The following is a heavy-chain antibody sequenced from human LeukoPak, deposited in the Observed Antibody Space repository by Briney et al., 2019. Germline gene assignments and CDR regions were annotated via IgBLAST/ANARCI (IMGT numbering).Heavy chain of an antibody. CDR1: GFTFTKYW. CDR2: IKQDGSEK. Sequence: GGSLRLSCAASGFTFTKYWMTWVRQAPGKGLEWVANIKQDGSEKFYVDSVKGRFTISRDNAKNSLDLQINSLGAEDTAVYYCARGLDCRSTSCYLDIWGQGTLVTVSS. J-gene: IGHJ4*02. CDR3: ARGLDCRSTSCYLDI. D-gene: IGHD2-2*01. V-gene: IGHV3-7*01.